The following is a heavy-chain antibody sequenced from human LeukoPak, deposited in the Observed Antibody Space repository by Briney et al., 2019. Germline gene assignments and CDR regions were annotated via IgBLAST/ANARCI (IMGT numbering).Heavy chain of an antibody. CDR2: ISSSSSTI. D-gene: IGHD2-21*01. CDR3: VREYCGGDCFRYYFDF. Sequence: GGSLRLSCGASEFTFSSHSTNWVRQAPGKGLEWVSFISSSSSTIYYADSVKGRFTISRDNAKNSLYLQMNSLRDEDTAVYYCVREYCGGDCFRYYFDFWGQGTLVTVSS. CDR1: EFTFSSHS. V-gene: IGHV3-48*02. J-gene: IGHJ4*02.